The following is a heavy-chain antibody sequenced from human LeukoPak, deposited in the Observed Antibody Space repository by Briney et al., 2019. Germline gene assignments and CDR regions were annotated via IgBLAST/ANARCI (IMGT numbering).Heavy chain of an antibody. CDR1: GFSFTSYW. CDR2: IYPSDSDT. CDR3: ARRAWASSNWYFDY. Sequence: GESLKISCKGSGFSFTSYWIGWVRQMPGKGLEYLGIIYPSDSDTRYNPSFQGQVIISADKSISTAYLQWSSLEASDTAMYYCARRAWASSNWYFDYWGQGTLVTVSS. V-gene: IGHV5-51*01. D-gene: IGHD4-11*01. J-gene: IGHJ4*02.